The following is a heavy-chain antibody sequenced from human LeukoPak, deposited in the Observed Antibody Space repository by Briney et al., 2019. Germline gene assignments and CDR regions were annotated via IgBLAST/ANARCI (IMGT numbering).Heavy chain of an antibody. V-gene: IGHV3-21*01. CDR1: GFTFSSYT. CDR3: ARDGDTVLTRGYYYYTDV. CDR2: ITSSSSYI. D-gene: IGHD4-23*01. J-gene: IGHJ6*03. Sequence: KTGGSLRLSCAASGFTFSSYTMNRVRQAPGKGPEWVSSITSSSSYIYYADSVKGRFTISRDNARNSLYLQMNSLRAEDTALYYCARDGDTVLTRGYYYYTDVWGKGTTVTVSS.